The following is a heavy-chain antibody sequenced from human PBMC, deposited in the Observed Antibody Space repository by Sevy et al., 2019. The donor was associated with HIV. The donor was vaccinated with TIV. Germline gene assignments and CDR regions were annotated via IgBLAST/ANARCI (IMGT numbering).Heavy chain of an antibody. Sequence: GGSLRLSCTASGFTFGDYAMSWVRQAPGKGLEWVGFIRSKAYGGTTEYAASVKGRFTISRDDSKSIAYLQMNSLKTQDTAVYYCTRGPDTASHGMDVWGQGTTVTVS. J-gene: IGHJ6*02. CDR2: IRSKAYGGTT. CDR1: GFTFGDYA. CDR3: TRGPDTASHGMDV. V-gene: IGHV3-49*04. D-gene: IGHD5-18*01.